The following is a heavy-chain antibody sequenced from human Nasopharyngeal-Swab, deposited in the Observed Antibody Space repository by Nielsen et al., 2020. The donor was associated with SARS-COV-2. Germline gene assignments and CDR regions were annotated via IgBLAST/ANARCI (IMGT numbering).Heavy chain of an antibody. Sequence: SETLSLTCTAPGGSISSYYWSWIRQPPGKGLEWIGYIYYSGSTSYNPSLKSRVTISVDTSKNQFSLKLSSVTAADTAVYYCVRGYCSSTSCYAARHFDYWGQGTLVTVSS. J-gene: IGHJ4*02. CDR1: GGSISSYY. V-gene: IGHV4-59*01. CDR2: IYYSGST. D-gene: IGHD2-2*01. CDR3: VRGYCSSTSCYAARHFDY.